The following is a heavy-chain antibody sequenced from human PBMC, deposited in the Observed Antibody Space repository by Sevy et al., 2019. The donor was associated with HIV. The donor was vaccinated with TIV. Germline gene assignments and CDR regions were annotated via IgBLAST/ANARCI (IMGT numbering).Heavy chain of an antibody. V-gene: IGHV3-23*01. D-gene: IGHD2-2*02. Sequence: GESLKISCAASGFTFSSYAMSWVRQAPGKGLEWVSAISGSGGSTYYAGSVKGRFTISRDNSKNKLNLKMNSLRAEDTAVSYCAKDTGGYCSSTSCYTRGHFDYWGQGTLVTV. CDR2: ISGSGGST. J-gene: IGHJ4*02. CDR3: AKDTGGYCSSTSCYTRGHFDY. CDR1: GFTFSSYA.